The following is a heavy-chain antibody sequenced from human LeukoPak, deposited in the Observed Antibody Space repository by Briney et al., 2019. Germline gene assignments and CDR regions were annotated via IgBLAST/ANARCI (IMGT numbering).Heavy chain of an antibody. CDR2: LSGSGLRT. CDR1: GFTFSSYG. D-gene: IGHD6-13*01. J-gene: IGHJ4*02. V-gene: IGHV3-23*01. Sequence: PGGSLRLSCAASGFTFSSYGMSWVRQAPGKGLQWVSGLSGSGLRTSYADSVKGRFTISRDNSKNTLYLQMNSLRAENTAVYYCAKGGESSSWLLDYWGQGTLVPVSS. CDR3: AKGGESSSWLLDY.